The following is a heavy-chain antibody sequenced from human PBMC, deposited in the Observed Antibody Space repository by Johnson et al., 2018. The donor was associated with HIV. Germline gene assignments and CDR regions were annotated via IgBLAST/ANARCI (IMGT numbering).Heavy chain of an antibody. CDR3: ARVGIYYDSIEDAFDI. CDR1: GFTFSDYY. D-gene: IGHD3-22*01. CDR2: ISSSGSTI. Sequence: VQVLESGGGLVKPGGSLRLSCAASGFTFSDYYMNWIRQAPGKGLEWVSYISSSGSTIYYADSVKGRFTISRDNAKNSLYLQMNSLRAEDTAVYYCARVGIYYDSIEDAFDIWGQGTMVTVSS. V-gene: IGHV3-11*04. J-gene: IGHJ3*02.